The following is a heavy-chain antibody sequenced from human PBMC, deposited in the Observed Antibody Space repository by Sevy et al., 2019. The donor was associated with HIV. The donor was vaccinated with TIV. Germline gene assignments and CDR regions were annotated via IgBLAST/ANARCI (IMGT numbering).Heavy chain of an antibody. D-gene: IGHD3-10*01. J-gene: IGHJ5*02. CDR3: ADGSGSYYNWFDP. CDR1: GGTFSSYA. Sequence: ASVKVSCKASGGTFSSYAISWVRQAPGQGLEWMGGIIPIFGTANYTQKFQGRVTITADESTSTAYMELSSLRSEDTAVYYCADGSGSYYNWFDPWGQGTLVTVSS. CDR2: IIPIFGTA. V-gene: IGHV1-69*13.